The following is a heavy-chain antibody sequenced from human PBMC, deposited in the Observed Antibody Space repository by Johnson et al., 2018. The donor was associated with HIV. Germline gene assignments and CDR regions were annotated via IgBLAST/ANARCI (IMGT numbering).Heavy chain of an antibody. D-gene: IGHD1-26*01. CDR2: ISGSGGIT. V-gene: IGHV3-23*04. Sequence: VQLVESGGGLVQPGGSLRLSCAASGFSFSTYVVNWVRQAPGKGLEWVSTISGSGGITYYADSLKGRFTTSSDNSKNSLYLQMNSLRAEDTAVYYCARVKLELLGDDAFDIWGQGTMVTVSS. CDR1: GFSFSTYV. CDR3: ARVKLELLGDDAFDI. J-gene: IGHJ3*02.